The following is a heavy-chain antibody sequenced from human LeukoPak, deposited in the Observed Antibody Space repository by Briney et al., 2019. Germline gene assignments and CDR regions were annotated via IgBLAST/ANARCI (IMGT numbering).Heavy chain of an antibody. CDR1: GFTFSSYA. D-gene: IGHD5-24*01. CDR3: AKGMAQGNYYGMDV. Sequence: PGGSLRLSCAASGFTFSSYAMSWVRQAPGKGLEWVLAISGSGGSTYYADSVKGRFTISRDNSKNTLYLQMNSLRAEDTAVYYCAKGMAQGNYYGMDVWGQGTTVTVSS. CDR2: ISGSGGST. V-gene: IGHV3-23*01. J-gene: IGHJ6*02.